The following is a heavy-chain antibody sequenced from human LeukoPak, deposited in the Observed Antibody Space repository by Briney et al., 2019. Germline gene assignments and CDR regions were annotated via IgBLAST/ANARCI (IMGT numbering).Heavy chain of an antibody. J-gene: IGHJ4*02. CDR1: GFTFSSYA. V-gene: IGHV3-23*01. D-gene: IGHD6-13*01. CDR3: AKVSYSSEGY. Sequence: GGSLRLSCAACGFTFSSYAMTWVRQAPGKGLEWVSAISGSGGSTYYADSVKGRFTIYRDNSKNTLYLQRNRLRAEDTAEYYWAKVSYSSEGYWGQGTLVSVSS. CDR2: ISGSGGST.